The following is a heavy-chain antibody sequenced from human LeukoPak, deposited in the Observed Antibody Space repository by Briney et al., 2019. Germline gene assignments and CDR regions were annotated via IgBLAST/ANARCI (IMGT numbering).Heavy chain of an antibody. CDR1: GGTFSSYA. D-gene: IGHD4-17*01. V-gene: IGHV1-69*13. CDR2: IIPIFGTA. J-gene: IGHJ4*02. Sequence: GASVKVSCKASGGTFSSYAISWVRQAPGQGLEWMGGIIPIFGTANYAQKFQGRVTITADESTSTAYMELSSLRSEDTAVYYCASTNDYDDYEWWHWGQGTLVTVSS. CDR3: ASTNDYDDYEWWH.